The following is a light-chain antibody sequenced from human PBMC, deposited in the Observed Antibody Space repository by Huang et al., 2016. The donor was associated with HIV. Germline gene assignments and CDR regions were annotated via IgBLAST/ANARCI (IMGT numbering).Light chain of an antibody. CDR1: QGLLYLEKNY. J-gene: IGKJ2*01. Sequence: DIVMTKTPLSLSVTPGQPASISCKSSQGLLYLEKNYLYWYLQKPGQSPQLLIYELSNRFSGVPDSFSGSGSPTDFTLKISRVETEDVGVYYCMQCKQLPYTFGQGTRLEIK. CDR2: ELS. CDR3: MQCKQLPYT. V-gene: IGKV2-29*02.